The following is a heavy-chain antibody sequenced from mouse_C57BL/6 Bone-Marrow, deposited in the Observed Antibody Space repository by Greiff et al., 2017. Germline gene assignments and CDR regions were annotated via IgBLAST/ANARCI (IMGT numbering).Heavy chain of an antibody. CDR2: ISYDGSN. Sequence: DVHLVESGPGLVKPSQSLSLTCSVTGYSITSGYYWNWIRQFPGNKLEWMGYISYDGSNNYNPSLKNRISITRDTSKNQFFLKLNSVTTEDTATYYCARDNTVAAYWGQGTLVTVSA. CDR3: ARDNTVAAY. CDR1: GYSITSGYY. D-gene: IGHD1-1*01. V-gene: IGHV3-6*01. J-gene: IGHJ3*01.